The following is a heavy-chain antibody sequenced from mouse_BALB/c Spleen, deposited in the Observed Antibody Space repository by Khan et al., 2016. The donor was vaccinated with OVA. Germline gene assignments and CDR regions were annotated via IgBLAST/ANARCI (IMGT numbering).Heavy chain of an antibody. Sequence: VQLKQSGTVLARPGASVKMSCKASGYTFTSYWMHWVKQRPGQGLEWIGDIYPGNTDTNYNQKFKGKAKLTAVTSTSTAYMELSSLTNEYSAVYYCTRRNWDVAWFAYWGQGTLVTVSA. J-gene: IGHJ3*01. V-gene: IGHV1-5*01. CDR1: GYTFTSYW. CDR2: IYPGNTDT. D-gene: IGHD4-1*01. CDR3: TRRNWDVAWFAY.